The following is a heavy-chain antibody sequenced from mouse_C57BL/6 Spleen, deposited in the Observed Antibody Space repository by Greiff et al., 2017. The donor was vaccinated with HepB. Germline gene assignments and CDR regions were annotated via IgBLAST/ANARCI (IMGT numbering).Heavy chain of an antibody. CDR3: TRSHYGSPYFDY. D-gene: IGHD1-1*01. CDR2: IDPETGGT. CDR1: GYTFTDYE. J-gene: IGHJ2*01. Sequence: VQLQQSGAELVRPGASVTLSCKASGYTFTDYEMHWVKQTPVHGLEWIGAIDPETGGTAYNQKFKGKAILTADKSSSPAYMELRSLTSEDSAVYYCTRSHYGSPYFDYWGQGTTLTVSS. V-gene: IGHV1-15*01.